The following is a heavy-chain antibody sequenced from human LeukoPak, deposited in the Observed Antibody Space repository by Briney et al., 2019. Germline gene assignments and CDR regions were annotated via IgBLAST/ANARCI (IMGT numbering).Heavy chain of an antibody. CDR3: ARDRMVSGSYLGY. CDR1: GGSISSSNW. V-gene: IGHV4-4*02. Sequence: SGTLSLTCAVSGGSISSSNWWSWVRQPPWKGLEWIGEIYHSGSTNYNPSLKSRVTISVDKSKNQFSLKLSSVTAADTAVYYCARDRMVSGSYLGYWGQGTLVTVSS. CDR2: IYHSGST. J-gene: IGHJ4*02. D-gene: IGHD1-26*01.